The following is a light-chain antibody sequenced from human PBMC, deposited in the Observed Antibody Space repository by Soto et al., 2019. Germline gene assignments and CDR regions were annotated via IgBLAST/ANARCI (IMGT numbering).Light chain of an antibody. J-gene: IGLJ1*01. V-gene: IGLV2-14*01. Sequence: QSVLTQPASVSGSPGQSITISCTGTSGDIGSYNRVSWYQQHPGKAPKLIIYEVTDRPSGVSNRFSGSKSGNTASLTISGLQAEDEAEYYCSSYTSSNTFYVFGTGTKVTVL. CDR2: EVT. CDR1: SGDIGSYNR. CDR3: SSYTSSNTFYV.